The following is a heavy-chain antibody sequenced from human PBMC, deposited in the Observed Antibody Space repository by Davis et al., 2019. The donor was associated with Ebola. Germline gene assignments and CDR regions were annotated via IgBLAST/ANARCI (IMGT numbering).Heavy chain of an antibody. CDR2: ISFDGTTK. CDR1: GFTFSSYA. V-gene: IGHV3-30-3*01. J-gene: IGHJ4*02. CDR3: PVGHYSSPNG. D-gene: IGHD4-11*01. Sequence: GESLKISCAASGFTFSSYALHWVRQAPGKGLEWVGFISFDGTTKYNGDSVKGRFTISRDNSENTVYLQMNSLRPEDTAVYYCPVGHYSSPNGWGQGVLVTVSS.